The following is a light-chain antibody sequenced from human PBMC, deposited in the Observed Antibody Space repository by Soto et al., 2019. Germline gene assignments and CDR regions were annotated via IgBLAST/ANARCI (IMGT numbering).Light chain of an antibody. J-gene: IGLJ1*01. V-gene: IGLV2-14*01. Sequence: QSALTQPASVSGSPGQSITISCTGTSSDVGGYNYVSWYQQHPGKAPKLMIYEVSNRPSGVSNRFSGSKSGNTASLTISGLQAEDEADYYCSSYTIISSYVFGTGTQLTVL. CDR1: SSDVGGYNY. CDR2: EVS. CDR3: SSYTIISSYV.